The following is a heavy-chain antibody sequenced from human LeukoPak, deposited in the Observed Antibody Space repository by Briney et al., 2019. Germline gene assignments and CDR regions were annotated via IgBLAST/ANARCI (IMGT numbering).Heavy chain of an antibody. CDR2: ISDSGSYK. Sequence: GGSLRLSCAASGFTFSSYSMNWVRQAPGKGLEWVSSISDSGSYKYYADSVKGRFTISRDNAKNSLYLQMNSLRAEDTAVYYCARTTSSGYYTLFDFWGQGTLVTVSS. J-gene: IGHJ4*02. CDR3: ARTTSSGYYTLFDF. D-gene: IGHD3-3*01. CDR1: GFTFSSYS. V-gene: IGHV3-21*01.